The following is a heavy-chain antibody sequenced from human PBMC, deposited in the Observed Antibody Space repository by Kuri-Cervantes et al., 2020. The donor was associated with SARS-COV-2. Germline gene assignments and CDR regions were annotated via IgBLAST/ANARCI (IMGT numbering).Heavy chain of an antibody. V-gene: IGHV4-34*01. Sequence: SQTLSLTCAVYGGSFSGYYWSWIRQPPGKGLEWIGEINHSGSTNYNPSLKSRVTISVDTSKNQFSLKLSSVTAAGTAVYYCAREIGMVYAIGNWFDPWGQGTRVTVSS. CDR2: INHSGST. CDR1: GGSFSGYY. D-gene: IGHD2-8*01. CDR3: AREIGMVYAIGNWFDP. J-gene: IGHJ5*02.